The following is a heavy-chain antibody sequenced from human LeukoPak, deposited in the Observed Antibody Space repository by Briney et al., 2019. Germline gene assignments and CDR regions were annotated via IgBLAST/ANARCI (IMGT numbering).Heavy chain of an antibody. J-gene: IGHJ4*02. CDR1: GLTFSDYY. D-gene: IGHD3-22*01. Sequence: GGSLRLSCAASGLTFSDYYMSWIRQAPGKGLEWVSYISSSGTTIYYADSVKGRFTISRDNAKNSLYLQMNSLRAEDTAVYFCARWDSSGCWDYWGQGTLVTVSS. CDR3: ARWDSSGCWDY. V-gene: IGHV3-11*01. CDR2: ISSSGTTI.